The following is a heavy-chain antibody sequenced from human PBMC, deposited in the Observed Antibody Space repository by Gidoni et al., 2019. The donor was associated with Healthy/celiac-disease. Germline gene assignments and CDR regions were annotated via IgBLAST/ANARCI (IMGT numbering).Heavy chain of an antibody. D-gene: IGHD4-17*01. CDR1: GFTFSSYS. J-gene: IGHJ4*02. CDR3: ARGGGIRWPHYFDY. CDR2: ISSSRINI. Sequence: EVQLVESGGGLVQPGGSLRLSCAASGFTFSSYSMNWVRQAPGKGLEGVSYISSSRINIYYADSVKGRFTISRDNAKNSLYLQMNSLRAEDTAVYYCARGGGIRWPHYFDYWGQGTLVTVSS. V-gene: IGHV3-48*01.